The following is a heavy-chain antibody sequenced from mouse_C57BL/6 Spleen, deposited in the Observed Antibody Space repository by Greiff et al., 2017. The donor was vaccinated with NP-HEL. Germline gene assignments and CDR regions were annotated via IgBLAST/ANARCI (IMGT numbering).Heavy chain of an antibody. CDR3: ARGDYYGSSYNYAMDY. J-gene: IGHJ4*01. V-gene: IGHV1-55*01. CDR2: IYPGSGST. CDR1: GYTFTSYW. Sequence: VQLQQPGAELVKPGASVKMSCKASGYTFTSYWITWVKQRPGQGLEWIGDIYPGSGSTNYNEKFKSKATLTVDTSSSTAYMQLSSLTSEDSAVCYCARGDYYGSSYNYAMDYWGQGTSVTVSS. D-gene: IGHD1-1*01.